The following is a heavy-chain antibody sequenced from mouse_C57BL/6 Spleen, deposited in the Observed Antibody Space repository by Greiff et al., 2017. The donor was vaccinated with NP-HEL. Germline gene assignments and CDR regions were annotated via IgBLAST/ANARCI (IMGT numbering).Heavy chain of an antibody. V-gene: IGHV1-64*01. Sequence: VQLQQPGAELVKPGASVKLSCKASGYTFTSYWMHWVKQRPGQGLEWIGMIHPNSGSTNYNEKFKSKATLTVDKSSSTAYMQLSSLTSEDSAVYYCARSLITTVVARFDDWGQGTTLTVSS. D-gene: IGHD1-1*01. CDR1: GYTFTSYW. CDR3: ARSLITTVVARFDD. CDR2: IHPNSGST. J-gene: IGHJ2*01.